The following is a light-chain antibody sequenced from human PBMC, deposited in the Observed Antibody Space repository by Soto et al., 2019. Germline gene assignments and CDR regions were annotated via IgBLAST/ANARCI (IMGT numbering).Light chain of an antibody. CDR1: QSVSSIY. J-gene: IGKJ5*01. CDR3: QQFGTSPPRT. CDR2: GAS. V-gene: IGKV3-20*01. Sequence: EIVLTQSAGTLSLSPGERATLSCRASQSVSSIYFAWYQQKPGQAPRLLIYGASSRATDIPDRFSGSGSGTDFTLTISRLEPQAFAVYYCQQFGTSPPRTFGPGTRLEIK.